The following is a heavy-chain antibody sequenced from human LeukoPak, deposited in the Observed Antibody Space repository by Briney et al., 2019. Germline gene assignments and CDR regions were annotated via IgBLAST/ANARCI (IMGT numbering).Heavy chain of an antibody. CDR2: INPNSGGT. Sequence: ASVTVSCKASGYTFTGYYMHCVRQAPGQGLEWMGWINPNSGGTSYAQKFQGRVTMTRDTSISTAYMELSRLRSDDTAVYYCARDLEMATSYYFDYWGQGTLVTVSS. CDR3: ARDLEMATSYYFDY. CDR1: GYTFTGYY. J-gene: IGHJ4*02. D-gene: IGHD5-24*01. V-gene: IGHV1-2*02.